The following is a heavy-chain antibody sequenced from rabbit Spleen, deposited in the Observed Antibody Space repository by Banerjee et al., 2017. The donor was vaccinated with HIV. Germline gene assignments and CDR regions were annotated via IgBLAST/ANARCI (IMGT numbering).Heavy chain of an antibody. V-gene: IGHV1S45*01. D-gene: IGHD1-1*01. CDR3: ARDTSSSFSSSGMDL. CDR2: IDTGSSGFT. CDR1: GVSFSGDSY. Sequence: QEQLVESGGGLVKPEGSLTLTCKASGVSFSGDSYMCWVRQAPGKGLEWIACIDTGSSGFTYYARWAKGRFTISKASSTTVTLQMTSLTAADTATYFCARDTSSSFSSSGMDLWGPGTLVTVS. J-gene: IGHJ6*01.